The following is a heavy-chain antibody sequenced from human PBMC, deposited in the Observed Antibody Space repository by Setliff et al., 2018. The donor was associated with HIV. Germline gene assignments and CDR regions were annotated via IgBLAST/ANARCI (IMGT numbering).Heavy chain of an antibody. CDR2: IYHSGST. CDR1: GGSISSSNW. Sequence: PSETLSLTCAVSGGSISSSNWWSWVRQPPGKGLEWIGEIYHSGSTKYNPSLKSRVTISIDTFKNQFSLKLTSVTAADTAVYFCATSSSSLHNWFDSWGRGTPVTVSS. V-gene: IGHV4-4*02. J-gene: IGHJ5*01. D-gene: IGHD3-22*01. CDR3: ATSSSSLHNWFDS.